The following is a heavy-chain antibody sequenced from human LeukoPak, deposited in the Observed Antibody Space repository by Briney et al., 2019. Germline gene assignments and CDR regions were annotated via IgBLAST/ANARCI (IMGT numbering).Heavy chain of an antibody. J-gene: IGHJ4*02. CDR2: INHSGST. CDR3: ARGGWLRPYYFDY. V-gene: IGHV4-34*01. CDR1: GGSFSGYY. D-gene: IGHD2-15*01. Sequence: PSETLSLTCAVYGGSFSGYYWSWIRQPPGKGLEWIVEINHSGSTNYNPSLKSRVTISVDTSKNQFSLKLSSVTAADTAVYYCARGGWLRPYYFDYWGQGTLVTVSS.